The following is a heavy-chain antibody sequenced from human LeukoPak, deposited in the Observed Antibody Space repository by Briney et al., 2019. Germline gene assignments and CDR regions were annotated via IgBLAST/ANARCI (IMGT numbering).Heavy chain of an antibody. V-gene: IGHV3-7*03. J-gene: IGHJ6*02. CDR2: IKQDGSEK. D-gene: IGHD3-16*02. CDR3: ARVDYDYVWGSYRPNYYYYGMDV. Sequence: GGPLRLSCAASGFTFSSYWMSWVRQAPGKGLEWVANIKQDGSEKYYVDSVKGRFTISRDNAKNSLYLQMNSLRAEDTAVYYCARVDYDYVWGSYRPNYYYYGMDVWGQGTTVTVSS. CDR1: GFTFSSYW.